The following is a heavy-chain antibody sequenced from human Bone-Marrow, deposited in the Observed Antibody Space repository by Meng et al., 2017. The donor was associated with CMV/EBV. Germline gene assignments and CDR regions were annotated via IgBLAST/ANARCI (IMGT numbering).Heavy chain of an antibody. Sequence: SETLSLTCAVYGGSFSGYYWSWIRQPPGKGLEWIGEINHSGSTNYNPSLKSRVTISVDTSKNQFSLKLSSVTAADTAVYYCARGPITILYGMDVWGQGTTVIVSS. D-gene: IGHD3-3*01. CDR3: ARGPITILYGMDV. CDR1: GGSFSGYY. J-gene: IGHJ6*02. V-gene: IGHV4-34*01. CDR2: INHSGST.